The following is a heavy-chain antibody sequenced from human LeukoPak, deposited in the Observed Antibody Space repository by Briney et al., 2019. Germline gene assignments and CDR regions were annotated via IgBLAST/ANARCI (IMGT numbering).Heavy chain of an antibody. D-gene: IGHD6-13*01. CDR1: GGSFSGYY. J-gene: IGHJ4*02. CDR2: INHSGST. V-gene: IGHV4-34*01. CDR3: ARYSSSYGF. Sequence: PSETLSLTCAVYGGSFSGYYWSWIRQPPGKGLEWIGEINHSGSTNYNPSLKSRVTISVDTSKNQFSLKLSSVTAADTAVYYCARYSSSYGFWGQGTLVTVSS.